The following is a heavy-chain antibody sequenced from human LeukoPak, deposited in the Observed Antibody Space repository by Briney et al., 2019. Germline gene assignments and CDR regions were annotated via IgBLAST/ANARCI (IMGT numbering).Heavy chain of an antibody. D-gene: IGHD2-8*01. Sequence: PSETLSLTCAVYGGSFSGYYWSWIRQPPGKGLEWIGEINHSGSTNYNLSLKSRVTISVDTSKNQFSLKLSSVTAADTAVYYCARGSRCTNGVCYGTFVYWGQGTLVTVSS. CDR2: INHSGST. CDR3: ARGSRCTNGVCYGTFVY. V-gene: IGHV4-34*01. CDR1: GGSFSGYY. J-gene: IGHJ4*02.